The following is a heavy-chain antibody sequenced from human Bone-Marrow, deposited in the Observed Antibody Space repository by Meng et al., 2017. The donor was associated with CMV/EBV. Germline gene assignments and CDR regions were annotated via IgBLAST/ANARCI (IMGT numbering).Heavy chain of an antibody. V-gene: IGHV1-2*02. D-gene: IGHD2-2*02. Sequence: ASVKVSCKASGYTFTGYYMHWVRQAPGQGLEWMGWINPNSGGTNYAQKFQGRVTMTRDTSISTAYMELSRLRSDDTAVYYCARGPQLLYGAFDIWGQGTMVTVSS. CDR3: ARGPQLLYGAFDI. CDR2: INPNSGGT. CDR1: GYTFTGYY. J-gene: IGHJ3*02.